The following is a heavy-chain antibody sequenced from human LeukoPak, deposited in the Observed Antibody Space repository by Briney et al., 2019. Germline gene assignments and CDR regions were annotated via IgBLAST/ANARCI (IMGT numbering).Heavy chain of an antibody. J-gene: IGHJ6*03. CDR3: ARDSRGFTVTYYYYMDV. Sequence: SETLSLTCTVSGYSISSGYYWGWIRQPPGKGLEWSGSIYHSGSTYYNPSLKSRVTISVDTSKNQFSLKLSSVTAADTAVYYCARDSRGFTVTYYYYMDVWGKGTTVTVSS. CDR1: GYSISSGYY. CDR2: IYHSGST. D-gene: IGHD4-11*01. V-gene: IGHV4-38-2*02.